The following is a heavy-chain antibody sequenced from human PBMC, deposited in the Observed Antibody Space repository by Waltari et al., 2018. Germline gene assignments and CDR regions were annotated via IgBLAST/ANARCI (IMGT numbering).Heavy chain of an antibody. D-gene: IGHD4-17*01. CDR1: GGAISSSSYY. CDR3: ARRYGDYVDAYF. Sequence: QLQLQASGPGLVKPSETLSLTCTVSGGAISSSSYYWGWMRQAPGKGLEWIGSFFYSGSTYYNPSLRSRVTISVDASKNQFSLRLSSVTAADTAVYYCARRYGDYVDAYFWGQGTLVTVSS. V-gene: IGHV4-39*01. CDR2: FFYSGST. J-gene: IGHJ4*02.